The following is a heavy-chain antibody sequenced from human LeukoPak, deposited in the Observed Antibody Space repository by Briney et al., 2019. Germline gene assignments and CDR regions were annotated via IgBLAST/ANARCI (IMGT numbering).Heavy chain of an antibody. CDR1: GFTFSSYA. D-gene: IGHD3-16*01. J-gene: IGHJ6*03. Sequence: GGSLRLSCAASGFTFSSYATSWVRQAPGKGLEWVSAISGSGGSTYYADSVKGRFTISRDDSKNTLYLQMNSLRAEDTAVYYCARAIGGYYYYYYMDVWGKGTTVTVSS. CDR3: ARAIGGYYYYYYMDV. CDR2: ISGSGGST. V-gene: IGHV3-23*01.